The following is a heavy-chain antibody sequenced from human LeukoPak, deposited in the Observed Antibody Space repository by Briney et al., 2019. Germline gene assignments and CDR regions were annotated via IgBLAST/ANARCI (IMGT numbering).Heavy chain of an antibody. CDR1: VFTLSRYA. V-gene: IGHV3-30*02. CDR3: ARDQSGSYNRWYY. CDR2: ILCNGTNK. D-gene: IGHD1-26*01. J-gene: IGHJ4*02. Sequence: GGSLRLSCAASVFTLSRYAIHWVRQAPGKGLEWVTFILCNGTNKYYTDSVKGRFTISRDHSKKTLYLQMNSLRAEDTAVYYCARDQSGSYNRWYYWGQGTLVTVSS.